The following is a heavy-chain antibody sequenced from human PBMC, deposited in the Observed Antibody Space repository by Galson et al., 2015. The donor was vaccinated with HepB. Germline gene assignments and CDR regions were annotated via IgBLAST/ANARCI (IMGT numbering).Heavy chain of an antibody. Sequence: ETLSLTCTVSGGSISSYYWSWIRQPPGKGLEWIGYIYYSGSTNYNPSLKSRVTISVDTSKNQFSLKLSSVTAADTAVYYCARQVDYGSGSYYFFDPWGQGTLVTVSS. CDR3: ARQVDYGSGSYYFFDP. CDR2: IYYSGST. V-gene: IGHV4-59*08. CDR1: GGSISSYY. D-gene: IGHD3-10*01. J-gene: IGHJ5*02.